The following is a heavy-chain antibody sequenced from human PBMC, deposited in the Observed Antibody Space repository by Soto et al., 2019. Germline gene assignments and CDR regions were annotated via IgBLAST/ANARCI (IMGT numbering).Heavy chain of an antibody. V-gene: IGHV3-21*01. J-gene: IGHJ6*02. CDR2: ISSSSSYI. Sequence: EVQLVESGGGLVKPGGSLRLSCAASGFTFSSYSMNWVRQAPGKGLEWVSSISSSSSYIYYADSVKGRFTISRDNAKNSLYLQMNSLRAEDTAVYYCARGVAAAGHYYYYYGMDVWGQGTTVTVSS. D-gene: IGHD6-13*01. CDR3: ARGVAAAGHYYYYYGMDV. CDR1: GFTFSSYS.